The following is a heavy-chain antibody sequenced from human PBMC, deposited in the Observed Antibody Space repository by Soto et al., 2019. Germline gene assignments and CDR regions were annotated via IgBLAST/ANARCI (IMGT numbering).Heavy chain of an antibody. V-gene: IGHV3-23*01. J-gene: IGHJ1*01. CDR2: ISGSGGST. Sequence: EVQLLESGGGLVQPGGSLRLSCAASGFTFSSYAMSWVRQAPGKGLEWVSAISGSGGSTYYADSVKGRFTISRDNSKNTLYLQMNSLRAEDTAVYYWATCSGVQQWVVYGVYFQHWGQGTLVTFSA. D-gene: IGHD6-19*01. CDR3: ATCSGVQQWVVYGVYFQH. CDR1: GFTFSSYA.